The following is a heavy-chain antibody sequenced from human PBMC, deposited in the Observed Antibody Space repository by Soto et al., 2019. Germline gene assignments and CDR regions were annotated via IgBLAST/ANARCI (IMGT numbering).Heavy chain of an antibody. CDR3: ARDLSQVDP. V-gene: IGHV3-30-3*01. CDR1: GFSFSSYE. Sequence: QVRLVESGGGVVQPGRSLRLSCAASGFSFSSYEIHWVRQAPGKGLEWVAVISYDGNNKYYADSVKGRFTISRDNSKNTLYLQMNSLRAEDTAVYYCARDLSQVDPWGQGTLVTVSS. CDR2: ISYDGNNK. J-gene: IGHJ5*02.